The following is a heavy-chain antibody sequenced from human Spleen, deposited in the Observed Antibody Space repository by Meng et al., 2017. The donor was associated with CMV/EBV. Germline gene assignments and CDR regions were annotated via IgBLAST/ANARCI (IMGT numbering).Heavy chain of an antibody. D-gene: IGHD2-8*01. Sequence: GGSLRLSCAASGFTFSSYSINWVRQAPGKGLDWVSYISMSGSTIYYADSVKGRFTISRDNAKNSLYLQMNSLRVEDTAVYYCARDTSGALDYWGQGTLVTVSS. CDR1: GFTFSSYS. CDR3: ARDTSGALDY. CDR2: ISMSGSTI. J-gene: IGHJ4*02. V-gene: IGHV3-48*04.